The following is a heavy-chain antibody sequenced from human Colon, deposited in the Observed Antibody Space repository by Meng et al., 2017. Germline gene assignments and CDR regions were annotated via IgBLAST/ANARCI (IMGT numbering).Heavy chain of an antibody. CDR3: ARVEVGITSGDY. J-gene: IGHJ4*02. V-gene: IGHV1-18*01. Sequence: QVQWVQSGVDVKKHVASGTCSFKASCLTFTNYGITWVLQASGQGLEWMGWISAYNGNTNYAQTLQGRLTMTTDTSTSTAYMELRSLRSDDTAVYYCARVEVGITSGDYWGQGTLVTVSS. D-gene: IGHD1-26*01. CDR1: CLTFTNYG. CDR2: ISAYNGNT.